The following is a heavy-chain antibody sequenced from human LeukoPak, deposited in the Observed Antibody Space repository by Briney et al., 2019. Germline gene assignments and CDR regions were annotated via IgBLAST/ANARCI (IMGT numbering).Heavy chain of an antibody. V-gene: IGHV3-11*04. J-gene: IGHJ4*02. Sequence: PGGSLRLSCAASGFTFSDYYMSWIRQAPGKGLEWVSYISSSGTTIYYADSMKGRFTISRDNAKNSLYLQMNSLRAEDTAVYYCTKERRRDDILTGSFSDWGQGILVTVSS. CDR2: ISSSGTTI. CDR1: GFTFSDYY. D-gene: IGHD3-9*01. CDR3: TKERRRDDILTGSFSD.